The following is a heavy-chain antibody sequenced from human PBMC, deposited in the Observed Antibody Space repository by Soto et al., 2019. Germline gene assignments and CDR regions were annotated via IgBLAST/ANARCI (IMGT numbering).Heavy chain of an antibody. J-gene: IGHJ5*02. CDR1: GFTFKYYA. D-gene: IGHD3-9*01. CDR3: AKDGNPIPYLTGYYRLGWFDP. Sequence: EVQLLQSGGGLAQPGTSLRLSCAASGFTFKYYAMTWVRQAPGKGLEWVSTISGSGDKTDYADSVKGRFRVSRDNSKDTLYLQMDSLRAEDTAVYYCAKDGNPIPYLTGYYRLGWFDPWGQGTLVTVSS. V-gene: IGHV3-23*01. CDR2: ISGSGDKT.